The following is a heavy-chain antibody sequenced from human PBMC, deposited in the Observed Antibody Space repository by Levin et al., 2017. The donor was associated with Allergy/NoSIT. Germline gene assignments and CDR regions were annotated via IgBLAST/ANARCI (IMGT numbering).Heavy chain of an antibody. CDR3: SRAGTRLTMVAVVRDAFDI. D-gene: IGHD3-22*01. CDR2: IRRRTYGATT. CDR1: GFTFGDYE. J-gene: IGHJ3*02. Sequence: HGESLKISCTASGFTFGDYEMNWFRQAPGKGLERVGFIRRRTYGATTEYAASVKGRFIISRDDSKSVAYLQMNSLKTEDTAVYYCSRAGTRLTMVAVVRDAFDIWGQGTMVNVSS. V-gene: IGHV3-49*03.